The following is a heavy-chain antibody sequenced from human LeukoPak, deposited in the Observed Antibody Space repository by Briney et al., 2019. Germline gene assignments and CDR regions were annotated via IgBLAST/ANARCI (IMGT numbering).Heavy chain of an antibody. CDR3: AKDRAPVPYDY. Sequence: GGSLRLSCAASGFTFSSYAMNWVRQAPGKGLEWVSSLSGSGDDTYYADSVKGRFTISRDNSKNTLYLQMNSLRAEDTDVYYCAKDRAPVPYDYWGQGTLVTVSS. V-gene: IGHV3-23*01. D-gene: IGHD1-26*01. CDR2: LSGSGDDT. J-gene: IGHJ4*02. CDR1: GFTFSSYA.